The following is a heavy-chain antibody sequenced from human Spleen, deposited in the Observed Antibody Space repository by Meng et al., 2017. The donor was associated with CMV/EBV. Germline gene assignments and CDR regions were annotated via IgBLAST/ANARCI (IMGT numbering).Heavy chain of an antibody. CDR3: ARINTDCFSTSCYTYYFDY. D-gene: IGHD2-2*02. CDR2: IYWNDDK. V-gene: IGHV2-5*01. J-gene: IGHJ4*02. Sequence: SGPTLVKPTQTLTLTCTFSGFSLSTSGVGVGWIRQPPGKALEWLALIYWNDDKRYSPSLKTRLTISKDTSKNQVVLTMTNMDPVDTATYYCARINTDCFSTSCYTYYFDYWGQGTLVTVSS. CDR1: GFSLSTSGVG.